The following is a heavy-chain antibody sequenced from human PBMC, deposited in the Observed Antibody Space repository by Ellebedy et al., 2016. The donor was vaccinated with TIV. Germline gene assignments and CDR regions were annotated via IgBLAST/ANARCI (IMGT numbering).Heavy chain of an antibody. D-gene: IGHD2-2*02. V-gene: IGHV3-7*01. CDR2: IKQDGSET. CDR3: ARSPYTGYSDLGFDY. J-gene: IGHJ4*02. CDR1: GLTFSNYW. Sequence: PGGSLRLSCAASGLTFSNYWMSWVRQAPGKGLEWVANIKQDGSETYYVDSVKGRFTISRDNAKNSLYLQMNSLRADDTAVYYCARSPYTGYSDLGFDYWGQGSLVTVSS.